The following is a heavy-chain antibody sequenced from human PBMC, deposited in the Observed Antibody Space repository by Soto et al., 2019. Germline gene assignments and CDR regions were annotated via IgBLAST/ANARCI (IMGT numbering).Heavy chain of an antibody. J-gene: IGHJ2*01. CDR3: ARVLYYDSSGSYWYFDL. Sequence: GASVKVSCKASGGTFSSYAISWVRQAPGQGLEWMGGIIPIFGTANYAQKFQGRATITADESTSTAYMELSSLRSEDTAVYYCARVLYYDSSGSYWYFDLWGRGTLVTVSS. CDR2: IIPIFGTA. V-gene: IGHV1-69*13. D-gene: IGHD3-22*01. CDR1: GGTFSSYA.